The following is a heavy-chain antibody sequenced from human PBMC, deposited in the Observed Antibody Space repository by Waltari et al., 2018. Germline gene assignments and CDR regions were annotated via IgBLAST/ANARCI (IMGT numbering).Heavy chain of an antibody. CDR3: TRNPGY. CDR1: GFLYNDDW. V-gene: IGHV3-74*03. CDR2: IKSDGTNI. Sequence: EVPLVESGGGLVQPGGSLRLSCAVAGFLYNDDWMDWVRQAPGQGLVWVSRIKSDGTNIKYADSVRGRFTISRDSAKNTFYLQMNSLRAEDTAVYYCTRNPGYWGQGTLVTVAS. J-gene: IGHJ4*02. D-gene: IGHD2-15*01.